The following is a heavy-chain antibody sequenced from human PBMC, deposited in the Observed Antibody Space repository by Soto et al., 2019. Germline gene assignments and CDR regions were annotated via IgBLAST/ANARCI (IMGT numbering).Heavy chain of an antibody. Sequence: ASVKVPCKASGYTFTGYYIHWVPQAPGQGLEWMGWINTNSGGTNYAQKIQGRVTMTRDTSISTAYMELSRLTSDDTAVYYCARTQTNDYWGQGTLVTVSS. CDR2: INTNSGGT. CDR1: GYTFTGYY. V-gene: IGHV1-2*02. J-gene: IGHJ4*02. CDR3: ARTQTNDY.